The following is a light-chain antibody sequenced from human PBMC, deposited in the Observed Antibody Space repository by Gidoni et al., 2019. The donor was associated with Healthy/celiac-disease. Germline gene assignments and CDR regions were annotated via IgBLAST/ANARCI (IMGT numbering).Light chain of an antibody. J-gene: IGLJ1*01. CDR2: GNR. V-gene: IGLV1-40*01. Sequence: SVLTQPPSVSGAPGQRVTISCTGSSSNIGAGYDVHWSQQLPGTAPKLIIYGNRNRHSGVPDRLSGSKSGTSASLAITGLQAEDEADYYCQSYDSSLSGAGVFGTGTKVTVL. CDR3: QSYDSSLSGAGV. CDR1: SSNIGAGYD.